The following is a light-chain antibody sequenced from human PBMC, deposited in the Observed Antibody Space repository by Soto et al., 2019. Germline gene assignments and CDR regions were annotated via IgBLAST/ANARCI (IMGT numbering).Light chain of an antibody. Sequence: IVMTQSPATLSVSPGERATLSCGASQNVLSNLAWYQQKPGQAPRLLIYDVSNRATDIPARFSGSGSGTDFTLTISSLEPEDLAVYYCQQRSNWPRTFGQGTRWIS. J-gene: IGKJ1*01. CDR1: QNVLSN. CDR3: QQRSNWPRT. V-gene: IGKV3-11*01. CDR2: DVS.